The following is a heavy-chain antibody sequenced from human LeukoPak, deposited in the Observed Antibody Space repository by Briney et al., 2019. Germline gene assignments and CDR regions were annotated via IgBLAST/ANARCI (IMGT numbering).Heavy chain of an antibody. V-gene: IGHV4-59*01. CDR2: FYYSGST. CDR3: ARGQGGNYYLNYFDY. CDR1: GGSFSTYY. D-gene: IGHD1-26*01. Sequence: SQTLSLTCTVTGGSFSTYYWSWIRQPPGKGLEWIGHFYYSGSTNYNPSLKSRVTISVDTSRNQFSLKLTSVTAADTAVYYCARGQGGNYYLNYFDYWGQGALVTVSS. J-gene: IGHJ4*02.